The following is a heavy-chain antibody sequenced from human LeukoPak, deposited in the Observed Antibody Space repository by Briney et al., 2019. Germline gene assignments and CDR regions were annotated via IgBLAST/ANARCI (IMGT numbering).Heavy chain of an antibody. D-gene: IGHD6-25*01. Sequence: PSETLSLTCAVYGGSFSGYYWSWIRQPPGKGLEWIGEINHSGSTNYNPSLKSRVTISVDTSKNQFSLKLSSVTAADTAVYYCARTQRPVLDYFDYWGQGTLVTVSS. J-gene: IGHJ4*02. V-gene: IGHV4-34*01. CDR3: ARTQRPVLDYFDY. CDR2: INHSGST. CDR1: GGSFSGYY.